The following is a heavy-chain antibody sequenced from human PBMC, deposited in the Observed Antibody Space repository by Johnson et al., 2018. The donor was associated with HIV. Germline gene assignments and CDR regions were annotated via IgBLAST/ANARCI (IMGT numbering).Heavy chain of an antibody. Sequence: VQLVESGGGVVRPGGSLRLSCAASGFTFSSYAMSWVRQAPGKGLEWVSAISGSGGSTYYADSVKGRFTLSRDNSKNTLYLQMNSLRAEDTAVYYCAKGGSAVAVAFDIWGQGTMVTVSS. J-gene: IGHJ3*02. CDR1: GFTFSSYA. D-gene: IGHD6-19*01. CDR2: ISGSGGST. V-gene: IGHV3-23*04. CDR3: AKGGSAVAVAFDI.